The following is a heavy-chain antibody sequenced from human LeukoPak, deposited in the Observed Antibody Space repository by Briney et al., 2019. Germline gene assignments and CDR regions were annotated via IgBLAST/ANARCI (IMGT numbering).Heavy chain of an antibody. J-gene: IGHJ4*02. CDR3: ARGGFDY. V-gene: IGHV4-34*01. CDR1: GGSFSGYY. CDR2: INHSRST. Sequence: SETLSLTCAVYGGSFSGYYWSWIRQPPGKGLEWIGEINHSRSTNYNPSLKSRVTISVDTSKNQFSLKLSSVTAADTAVYYCARGGFDYWGQGTLVTVSS.